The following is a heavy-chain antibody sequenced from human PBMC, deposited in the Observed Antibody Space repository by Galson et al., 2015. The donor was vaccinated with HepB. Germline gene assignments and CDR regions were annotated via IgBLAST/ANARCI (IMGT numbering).Heavy chain of an antibody. CDR2: ISSSSSYT. V-gene: IGHV3-11*06. CDR1: GFTFSDYY. J-gene: IGHJ3*02. Sequence: SLRLSCAASGFTFSDYYMSWIRQAPGKGLEWVSYISSSSSYTNYADSVKGRFTISRDNAKNSLYLQMNSLRAEDTAVYYCARGILSDAFDIWGQGTMVTVSS. CDR3: ARGILSDAFDI.